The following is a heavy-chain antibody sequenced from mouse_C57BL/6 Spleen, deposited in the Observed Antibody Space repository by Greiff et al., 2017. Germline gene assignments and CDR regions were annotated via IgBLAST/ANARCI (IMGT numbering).Heavy chain of an antibody. CDR1: GYTFTSYW. D-gene: IGHD1-1*01. V-gene: IGHV1-69*01. Sequence: VQLQQSGAELVMPGASVKLSCKASGYTFTSYWMHWVKQRPGQGLEWIGEIDPSDSYTNYNQKFKGKSTLTVDKSSSTAYMQLSSLTSEDSAVYYCARRVITTAYYFDYWGQGTTLTVSS. CDR2: IDPSDSYT. J-gene: IGHJ2*01. CDR3: ARRVITTAYYFDY.